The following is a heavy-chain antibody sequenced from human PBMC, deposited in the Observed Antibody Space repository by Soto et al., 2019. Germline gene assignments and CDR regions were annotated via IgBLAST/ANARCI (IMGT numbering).Heavy chain of an antibody. D-gene: IGHD5-18*01. CDR3: AKDRQLWSPQGYYYYAMDV. V-gene: IGHV3-23*01. J-gene: IGHJ6*02. CDR2: ISGNSGST. Sequence: PGVSLRLSCAASGSTFRSYAMTWVRQAPGKGLEWVSGISGNSGSTYYADSVKGRFTISRDNSKNSLFLQMNSLRAGDAAVYFCAKDRQLWSPQGYYYYAMDVWGQGTTVTVSS. CDR1: GSTFRSYA.